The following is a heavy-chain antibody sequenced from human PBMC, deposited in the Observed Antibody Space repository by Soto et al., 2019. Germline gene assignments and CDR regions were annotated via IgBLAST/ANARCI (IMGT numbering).Heavy chain of an antibody. CDR2: IKSKTDGGTT. Sequence: EVQLVESGGGLVKPGGSLRLSCAASGFTFSNAWMSWVRQAPGKGLEWVGRIKSKTDGGTTDYAAPVKGRFTISRDDSKNTLYLHTNSLKTEDTAVYYCTTDQTAGPDIIVPTRGQGTLVTVAS. CDR3: TTDQTAGPDIIVPT. V-gene: IGHV3-15*01. CDR1: GFTFSNAW. J-gene: IGHJ4*02. D-gene: IGHD2-8*01.